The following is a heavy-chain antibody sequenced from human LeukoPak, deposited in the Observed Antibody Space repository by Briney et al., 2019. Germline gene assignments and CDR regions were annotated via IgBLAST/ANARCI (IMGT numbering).Heavy chain of an antibody. CDR1: GYTFTSYD. D-gene: IGHD2-15*01. CDR2: MNPNSGNT. J-gene: IGHJ6*02. Sequence: ASVKVSCKASGYTFTSYDINWVRQVTGQGLEWMGWMNPNSGNTGYAQKFQGRVTMTRNTSISTAYMELSSLRSEDTAVYYCARLEDMVAATASYYYGMDVWGQGTTVTVSS. V-gene: IGHV1-8*01. CDR3: ARLEDMVAATASYYYGMDV.